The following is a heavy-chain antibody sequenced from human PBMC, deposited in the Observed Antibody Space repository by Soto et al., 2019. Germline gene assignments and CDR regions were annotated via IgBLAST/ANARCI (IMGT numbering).Heavy chain of an antibody. Sequence: QVQLVESGGGVVQPGRSLRLSCAASGFTFSSYAMHWVRQAPGKGLEWVAVISYDGSNKYYADSVKGRFTISRDNSKNTLYLQMNSLRAEDTAVYYCARGLREQWLPRFDYWGQGTLVTVSS. CDR3: ARGLREQWLPRFDY. CDR1: GFTFSSYA. J-gene: IGHJ4*02. CDR2: ISYDGSNK. D-gene: IGHD6-19*01. V-gene: IGHV3-30-3*01.